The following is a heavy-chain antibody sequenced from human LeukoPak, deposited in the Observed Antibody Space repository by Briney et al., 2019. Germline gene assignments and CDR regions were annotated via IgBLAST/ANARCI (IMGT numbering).Heavy chain of an antibody. D-gene: IGHD5-18*01. V-gene: IGHV4-59*08. CDR1: GGSFSSYY. Sequence: SETLSLTCTVSGGSFSSYYWSWIRQPPGKGLEWIGYIYYSGSTNYNPSLKSRVTISVDTSKNQFSLKLSSVTAADTAVYYCASITVDTAMVYFDYWGQGTLVTVSS. J-gene: IGHJ4*02. CDR3: ASITVDTAMVYFDY. CDR2: IYYSGST.